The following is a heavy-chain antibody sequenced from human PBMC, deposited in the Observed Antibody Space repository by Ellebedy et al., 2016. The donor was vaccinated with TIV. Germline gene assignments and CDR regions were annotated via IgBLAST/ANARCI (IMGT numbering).Heavy chain of an antibody. J-gene: IGHJ5*02. D-gene: IGHD3-10*01. V-gene: IGHV4-31*03. CDR2: IYYSGST. CDR1: GGSISSNTSY. CDR3: ARAVRGVVYSWVDP. Sequence: SETLSLTXTVSGGSISSNTSYWTWIRQTPGKGLEWIGYIYYSGSTYYNPSLKSRVTISVDTSKNQFSLRLNSVTPADTAVYYCARAVRGVVYSWVDPWGQGTLVTLSS.